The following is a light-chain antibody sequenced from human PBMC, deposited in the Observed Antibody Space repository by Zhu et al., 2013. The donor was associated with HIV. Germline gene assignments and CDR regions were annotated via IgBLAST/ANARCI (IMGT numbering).Light chain of an antibody. CDR1: NIGTKS. J-gene: IGLJ1*01. Sequence: SYELTQPPSVSVAPGETARVACGGANIGTKSVHWYQQKPGQAPVLVLYDDSDRPSGIPERFSGSNSGNTATLTISRVEAGDEADYYCQVWDSYSNHVFGTGTKVTVL. CDR3: QVWDSYSNHV. CDR2: DDS. V-gene: IGLV3-21*01.